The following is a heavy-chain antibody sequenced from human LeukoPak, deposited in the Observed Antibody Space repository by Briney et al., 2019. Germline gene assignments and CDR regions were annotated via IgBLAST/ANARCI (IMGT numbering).Heavy chain of an antibody. V-gene: IGHV3-30-3*01. Sequence: GRSLRLPCAASEFIFSSYAMHWVRQAPGKGLEWVAVISYDGSNKYYADSVKGRFTISRDNSKNTLYLQMNSLRAEDMAVYYCATLWFGELKTYYFYYYGVDVWGQGTTVTVSS. CDR1: EFIFSSYA. CDR3: ATLWFGELKTYYFYYYGVDV. D-gene: IGHD3-10*01. CDR2: ISYDGSNK. J-gene: IGHJ6*02.